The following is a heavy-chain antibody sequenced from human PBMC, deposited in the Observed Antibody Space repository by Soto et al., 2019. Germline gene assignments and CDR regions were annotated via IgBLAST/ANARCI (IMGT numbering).Heavy chain of an antibody. D-gene: IGHD6-13*01. CDR3: ATLGWYSSSWYSWFDP. CDR2: FDPEDGET. CDR1: GYTLTELS. V-gene: IGHV1-24*01. J-gene: IGHJ5*02. Sequence: ASVKVSCKVSGYTLTELSMHWVRQAPGKGLEWMGGFDPEDGETIYAQKFQGRVTMTEDTSTDTAYMELSSLRSEDTAVYYCATLGWYSSSWYSWFDPWGQGTLVTVSS.